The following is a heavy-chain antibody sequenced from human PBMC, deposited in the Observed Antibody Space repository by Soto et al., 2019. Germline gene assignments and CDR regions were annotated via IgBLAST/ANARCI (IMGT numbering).Heavy chain of an antibody. J-gene: IGHJ5*02. V-gene: IGHV3-64*01. CDR1: GFIFSDSA. Sequence: ESQLVESGGGLVQPGGSLRLSCAASGFIFSDSAMHWVRQAPGKGLEYVSAITNNGDYTYYANSVKGRFTISRDNSKNTLYLQMGNLRPEDKAIYYCAGAHSGGWYMAWGQGTLVTVSS. CDR3: AGAHSGGWYMA. CDR2: ITNNGDYT. D-gene: IGHD6-19*01.